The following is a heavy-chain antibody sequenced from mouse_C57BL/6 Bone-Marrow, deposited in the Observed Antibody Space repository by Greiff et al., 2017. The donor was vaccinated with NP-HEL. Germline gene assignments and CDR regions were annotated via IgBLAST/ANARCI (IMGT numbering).Heavy chain of an antibody. V-gene: IGHV1-61*01. CDR1: GYTFTSYW. CDR3: ASIYYGYDGFAY. J-gene: IGHJ3*01. D-gene: IGHD2-2*01. Sequence: VKLMQPGAELVRPGSSVKLSCKASGYTFTSYWMDWVKQRPGQGLEWIGNIYPSDSETHYNQKFKDKATLTVDKSSSTAYMQLSSLTSEDSAVYYCASIYYGYDGFAYWGQGTLVTVSA. CDR2: IYPSDSET.